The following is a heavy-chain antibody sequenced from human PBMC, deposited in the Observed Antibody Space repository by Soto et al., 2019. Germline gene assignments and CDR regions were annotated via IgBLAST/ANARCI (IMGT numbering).Heavy chain of an antibody. CDR3: ARDQGIAANLDY. J-gene: IGHJ4*02. Sequence: PGGSLRLSCAASGFTFDDYTMHWVRQAPGKGLEWVSLISWDGGSTYYADSVKGRFTISRDNSKNSLYLQMNSLRAEDTAVYYCARDQGIAANLDYWGQGTPVTVSS. CDR2: ISWDGGST. CDR1: GFTFDDYT. V-gene: IGHV3-43*01. D-gene: IGHD6-13*01.